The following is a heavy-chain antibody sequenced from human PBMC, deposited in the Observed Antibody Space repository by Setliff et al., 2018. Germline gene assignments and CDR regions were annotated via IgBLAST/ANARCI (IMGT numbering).Heavy chain of an antibody. CDR1: GYTFTSYY. J-gene: IGHJ4*02. CDR3: ARFPRKGSDY. CDR2: MNPNSGNT. D-gene: IGHD3-10*01. Sequence: ASVKVSCKASGYTFTSYYMHWVRQAPGQGLEWMGWMNPNSGNTGYAQKFQGRVTMTRNTSISTAYMELSSLRSEDTAVYYCARFPRKGSDYWGQGTLVTVSS. V-gene: IGHV1-8*02.